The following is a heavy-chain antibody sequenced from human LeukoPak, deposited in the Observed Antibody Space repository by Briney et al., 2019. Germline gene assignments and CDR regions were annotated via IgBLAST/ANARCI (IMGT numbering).Heavy chain of an antibody. V-gene: IGHV3-30-3*01. J-gene: IGHJ6*02. Sequence: PGGSLRLSCAASGFTFSSYAMHWVRQAPGKGLEWVAVISYDESNKYYADSVKGRFTISRDNSKNTLYLQMNCLRAEDTAVYYCARDHIVVVVAATPNYYYYGMDVWGQGTTVTVSS. CDR3: ARDHIVVVVAATPNYYYYGMDV. CDR2: ISYDESNK. D-gene: IGHD2-15*01. CDR1: GFTFSSYA.